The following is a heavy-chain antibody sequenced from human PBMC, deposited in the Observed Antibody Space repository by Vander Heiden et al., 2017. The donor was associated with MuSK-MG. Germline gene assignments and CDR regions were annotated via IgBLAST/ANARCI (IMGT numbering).Heavy chain of an antibody. V-gene: IGHV3-7*01. J-gene: IGHJ4*02. CDR1: GFTFSSYW. D-gene: IGHD3-22*01. Sequence: EVQLVESGGGLVQPGGSLRLSCAASGFTFSSYWMSWVRQAPGKGLEWVANIKQDGSEKYYVDSVKGRFTISRDNAKNSRDLKMNSMRAEETAVYYCANLAITRRVVVTPSFYWGQGTLVTVSS. CDR3: ANLAITRRVVVTPSFY. CDR2: IKQDGSEK.